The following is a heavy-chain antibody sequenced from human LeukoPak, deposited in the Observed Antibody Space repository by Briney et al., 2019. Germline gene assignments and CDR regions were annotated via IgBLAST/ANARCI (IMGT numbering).Heavy chain of an antibody. Sequence: GGSLRLSCAASGFTFSDYYMSWIRQAPGKGLEWVSYISSSRSDTKYADSVKGRFTISRDNAKSSLYLQMNSLRAEDTAVYYCARDRLWEVGATPYFAYWGQGTLVTVSS. D-gene: IGHD1-26*01. CDR2: ISSSRSDT. V-gene: IGHV3-11*05. J-gene: IGHJ4*02. CDR3: ARDRLWEVGATPYFAY. CDR1: GFTFSDYY.